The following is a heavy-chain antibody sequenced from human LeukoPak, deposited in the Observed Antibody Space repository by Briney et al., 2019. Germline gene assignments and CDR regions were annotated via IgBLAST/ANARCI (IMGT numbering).Heavy chain of an antibody. D-gene: IGHD3-10*01. CDR1: GFTFSSYA. CDR2: ISYDGSNK. Sequence: PGRSLRPSCAASGFTFSSYAMHWVRQAPGKGLEWVAVISYDGSNKYYADSVKGRFTISRDNSKNTLYLQMNSLRAEDTAVYYCARGFPKSMVRGVTRGVGFDYWGQGTLVTVSS. CDR3: ARGFPKSMVRGVTRGVGFDY. V-gene: IGHV3-30*04. J-gene: IGHJ4*02.